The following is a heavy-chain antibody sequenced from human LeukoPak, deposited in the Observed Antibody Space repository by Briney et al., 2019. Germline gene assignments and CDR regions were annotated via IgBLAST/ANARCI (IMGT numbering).Heavy chain of an antibody. V-gene: IGHV3-48*03. CDR2: ISSSGSTI. D-gene: IGHD1-1*01. CDR3: ARSAGTWFDP. Sequence: GGSLRPSCAASGFTFSSYEMNWVRQAPGKGLEWVSYISSSGSTIYYADSVKGRFTISRDNAKNSLYLQMNSLRVEDTAVYYCARSAGTWFDPWGQGTLVTVSS. CDR1: GFTFSSYE. J-gene: IGHJ5*02.